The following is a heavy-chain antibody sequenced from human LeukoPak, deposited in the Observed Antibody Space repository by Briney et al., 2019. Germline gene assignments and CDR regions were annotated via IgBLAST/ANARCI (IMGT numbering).Heavy chain of an antibody. D-gene: IGHD2-21*01. Sequence: PGGSPRLSCAASGFTFSSYEMNWVRQSPGKGLEWVSYISGSGATIFYADSLKDRFTISRDNAKNSLYLQMDSLRVEDTAVYYCARLWGLVADPFDPWGQGTLVIVSS. J-gene: IGHJ5*02. V-gene: IGHV3-48*03. CDR1: GFTFSSYE. CDR2: ISGSGATI. CDR3: ARLWGLVADPFDP.